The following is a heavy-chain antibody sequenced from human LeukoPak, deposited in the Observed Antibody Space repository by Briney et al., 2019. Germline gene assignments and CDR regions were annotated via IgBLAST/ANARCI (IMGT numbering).Heavy chain of an antibody. CDR3: ARDPYSGTYGDTYYYYMDV. J-gene: IGHJ6*03. Sequence: GGSLRLSCAASGFTFSSYGMNWVRQTPGKGLEWVSSITSSSTYTFYADSVKGRFTISRDNARNSLYLQMNSLRAEDTAVYYCARDPYSGTYGDTYYYYMDVWGKGTTVTISS. V-gene: IGHV3-21*01. CDR2: ITSSSTYT. D-gene: IGHD1-26*01. CDR1: GFTFSSYG.